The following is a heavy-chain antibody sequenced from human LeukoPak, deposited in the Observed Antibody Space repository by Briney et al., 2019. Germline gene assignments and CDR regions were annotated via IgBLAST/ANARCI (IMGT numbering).Heavy chain of an antibody. J-gene: IGHJ5*02. D-gene: IGHD2/OR15-2a*01. Sequence: GGSLRLSCAASGFTFSSYWMHWVRQAPGKGLVWVSRISTGGSSTTYADFVKGRFTISRDNAKNTLYLQMNSLRAEDTAIYYCTRDREFCTSTNCWESAGSWGQGTLVTVSS. CDR2: ISTGGSST. CDR1: GFTFSSYW. V-gene: IGHV3-74*01. CDR3: TRDREFCTSTNCWESAGS.